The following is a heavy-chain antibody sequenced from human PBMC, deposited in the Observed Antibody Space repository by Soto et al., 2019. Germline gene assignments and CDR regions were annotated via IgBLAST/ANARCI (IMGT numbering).Heavy chain of an antibody. CDR3: ARAVVFCGGDCYFPKNRKGAFDI. D-gene: IGHD2-21*02. CDR1: GGSISSYY. V-gene: IGHV4-59*01. CDR2: ITYSGST. Sequence: VQLQESGPGLVKPSETLSLTCTVSGGSISSYYWSWIRQPPGKGLEWIGYITYSGSTNYNPSLKSPGSLSVDTSKNQFSLSLSSVTAADRAVYYCARAVVFCGGDCYFPKNRKGAFDIWGQGTMVTVSS. J-gene: IGHJ3*02.